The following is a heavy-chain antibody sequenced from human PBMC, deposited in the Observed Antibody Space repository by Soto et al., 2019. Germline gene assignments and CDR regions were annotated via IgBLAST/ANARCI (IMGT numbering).Heavy chain of an antibody. CDR1: GFTVSSNY. CDR3: ARVTKVRRRTDAFDI. D-gene: IGHD3-10*01. CDR2: IYGGGST. Sequence: GGSLRLSCAASGFTVSSNYMSWVRQAPGKGLEWVSVIYGGGSTYYADSGQGGFTISRHNSKNTLYLQMNSLRAEDTAVYYCARVTKVRRRTDAFDIWGQGTMVTVSS. J-gene: IGHJ3*02. V-gene: IGHV3-53*04.